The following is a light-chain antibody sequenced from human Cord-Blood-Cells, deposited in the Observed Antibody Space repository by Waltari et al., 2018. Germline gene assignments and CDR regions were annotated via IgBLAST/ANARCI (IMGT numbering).Light chain of an antibody. CDR1: SSDVGGYNY. Sequence: QSALPPPASVSGSPGQSITISCTGPSSDVGGYNYVSWYQQHPGKAPKLMIYDVSNRPSGVSNRFSGSKSGNTASLTISGLQAEDEADYYCSSYTSSSTYVFGTGTKVTVL. V-gene: IGLV2-14*01. CDR2: DVS. J-gene: IGLJ1*01. CDR3: SSYTSSSTYV.